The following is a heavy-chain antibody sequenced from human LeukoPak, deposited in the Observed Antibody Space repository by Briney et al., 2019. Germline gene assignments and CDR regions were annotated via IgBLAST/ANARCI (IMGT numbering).Heavy chain of an antibody. Sequence: PSETLSLTCTVFGYSISSGYYWGWIRQPPGKGLEWIGSIYYSGSTYYNPSLKSRVTISVDTSKNQFSLKLSSVTAADTAVYYCARPSHSGWYGAGAFDIWGQGTMVTVSS. CDR1: GYSISSGYY. V-gene: IGHV4-38-2*02. D-gene: IGHD6-19*01. CDR2: IYYSGST. CDR3: ARPSHSGWYGAGAFDI. J-gene: IGHJ3*02.